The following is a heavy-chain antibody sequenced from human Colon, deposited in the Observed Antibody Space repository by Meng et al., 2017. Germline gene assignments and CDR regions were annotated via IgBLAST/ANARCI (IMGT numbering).Heavy chain of an antibody. Sequence: SETLSLTCAVSGGSISSSNYWSWVRQHPGKGLEWIGQIYLSGSPSYNPSLESRVTISVDKSKNQLTLRLTSVTAADTAIYYCARHGGWHFDYWGQGTLVTVSS. CDR2: IYLSGSP. CDR1: GGSISSSNY. V-gene: IGHV4-4*02. CDR3: ARHGGWHFDY. J-gene: IGHJ4*02. D-gene: IGHD6-19*01.